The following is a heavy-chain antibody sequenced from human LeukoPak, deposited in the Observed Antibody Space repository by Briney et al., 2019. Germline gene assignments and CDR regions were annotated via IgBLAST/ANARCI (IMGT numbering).Heavy chain of an antibody. V-gene: IGHV3-23*01. CDR1: GFTFSHYG. Sequence: GGSLRLSCVASGFTFSHYGMTWVRQAPGEGLEWVSVIHPSGGKTYYADSVEGRITISRDNSKNTLYLQLNNLHVEDTATYYCASGKIRCFIRKCPPLLGYYYSLDVWGKGTTVIVSS. J-gene: IGHJ6*03. CDR2: IHPSGGKT. CDR3: ASGKIRCFIRKCPPLLGYYYSLDV. D-gene: IGHD1-14*01.